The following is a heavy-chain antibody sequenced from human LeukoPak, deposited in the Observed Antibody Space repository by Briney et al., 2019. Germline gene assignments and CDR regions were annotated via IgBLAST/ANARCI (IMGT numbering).Heavy chain of an antibody. CDR1: GGTFSSYA. CDR2: IIPIFGTA. Sequence: SVKVSCKASGGTFSSYAISWVRQAPGQGLEWMGGIIPIFGTANYAQKFQGRVTITADESTSTAYMELSSLRSEDTAVYYCARSPYGDPPGYYYYMDVWGKGTTVTVSS. J-gene: IGHJ6*03. D-gene: IGHD4-17*01. CDR3: ARSPYGDPPGYYYYMDV. V-gene: IGHV1-69*13.